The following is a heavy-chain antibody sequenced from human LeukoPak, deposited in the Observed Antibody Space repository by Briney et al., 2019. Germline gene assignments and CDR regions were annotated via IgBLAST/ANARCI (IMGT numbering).Heavy chain of an antibody. Sequence: GGSLRLSCAASGFTFSSYSMNWGRQAPGKGLEWVSSISSSSSYIYYADSVKGRFTISRDNAKNSLYLQMNSLRAEDTAVYYCARDLDSSSWYQPKYFDYWGQGTLVTVSS. V-gene: IGHV3-21*01. D-gene: IGHD6-13*01. CDR1: GFTFSSYS. CDR3: ARDLDSSSWYQPKYFDY. CDR2: ISSSSSYI. J-gene: IGHJ4*02.